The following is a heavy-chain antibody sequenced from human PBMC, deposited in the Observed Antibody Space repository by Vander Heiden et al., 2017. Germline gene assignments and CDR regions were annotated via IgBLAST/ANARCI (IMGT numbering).Heavy chain of an antibody. J-gene: IGHJ3*02. CDR3: ARGRDCDWAHDAFDI. D-gene: IGHD3-9*01. CDR2: ISSSGSTI. Sequence: EVQLVESGGGLVQPGGSLRLSCAASGFTFSSYEMNWVRQAPGKGLEWVSYISSSGSTIYYADSGKGRFTISRDNAKNSLYMQMNRLRAEETAVYYCARGRDCDWAHDAFDIWGQGTMVTVSS. V-gene: IGHV3-48*03. CDR1: GFTFSSYE.